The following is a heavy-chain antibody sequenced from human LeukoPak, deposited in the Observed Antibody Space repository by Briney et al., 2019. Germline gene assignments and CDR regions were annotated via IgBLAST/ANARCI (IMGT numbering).Heavy chain of an antibody. J-gene: IGHJ6*04. CDR1: GFTFSTYS. CDR2: ITSSSAYI. V-gene: IGHV3-21*01. D-gene: IGHD3-10*02. CDR3: AELGITMIGGV. Sequence: GGSLRLSCAASGFTFSTYSMNWVRQAPGKGLEWVSSITSSSAYIYYADSVKGRFTISRDNAKNSLYLQMNSLRAEDTAVYYCAELGITMIGGVWGKGTTVTISS.